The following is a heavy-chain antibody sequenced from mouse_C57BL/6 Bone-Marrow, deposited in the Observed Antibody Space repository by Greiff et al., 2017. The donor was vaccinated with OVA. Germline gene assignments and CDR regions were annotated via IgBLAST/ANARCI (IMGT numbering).Heavy chain of an antibody. V-gene: IGHV1-69*01. CDR1: GYTFTSYW. CDR2: IDPSDSYT. CDR3: AREKGSSLYYFDY. D-gene: IGHD1-1*01. Sequence: VQLQQSGAELMKPGASVKLSCKASGYTFTSYWMHWVKQRPGQGLEWIGEIDPSDSYTNYNQKFKGKSTLTVDKSSSTAYMQLSSLTSEDSAVYYCAREKGSSLYYFDYWGQGTTLTVSS. J-gene: IGHJ2*01.